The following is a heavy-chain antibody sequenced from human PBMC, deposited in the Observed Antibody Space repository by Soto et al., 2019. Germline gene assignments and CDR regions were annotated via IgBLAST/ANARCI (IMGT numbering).Heavy chain of an antibody. Sequence: EVQLLESGGGLVQPGGSLRLSCAASGFTFSSYAMSWVRQAPGKGLEWVSAISGSGGSTYYADSVKGRFTISRDNAKNTLYLQMNRLEDEDMGVYYCARDMWSTADYYSAMDVWGQGTTVTVSS. D-gene: IGHD2-21*01. CDR1: GFTFSSYA. V-gene: IGHV3-23*01. CDR2: ISGSGGST. J-gene: IGHJ6*02. CDR3: ARDMWSTADYYSAMDV.